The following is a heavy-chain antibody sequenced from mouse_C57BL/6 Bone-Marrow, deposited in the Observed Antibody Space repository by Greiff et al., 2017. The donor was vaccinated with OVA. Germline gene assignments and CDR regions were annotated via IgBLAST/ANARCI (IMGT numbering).Heavy chain of an antibody. CDR1: GFTIKNTY. J-gene: IGHJ1*03. D-gene: IGHD3-2*01. CDR3: ARTDSYWYFDV. V-gene: IGHV14-3*01. Sequence: VQLQQSVAELVRPGASVKLSCTASGFTIKNTYMHWVKQRPEQGLEWIGRIDPANGNTKYAPKFQGKATITADTSSNTAYLQLSSLTSEDTAIYYCARTDSYWYFDVWGTGTTVTVSS. CDR2: IDPANGNT.